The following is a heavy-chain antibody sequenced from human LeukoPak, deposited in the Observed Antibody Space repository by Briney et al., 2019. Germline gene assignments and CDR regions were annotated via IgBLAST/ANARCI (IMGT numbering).Heavy chain of an antibody. CDR3: AGRRNYYGSGSHFDY. CDR1: RGTFSSYA. CDR2: IIPIFGTA. D-gene: IGHD3-10*01. V-gene: IGHV1-69*06. J-gene: IGHJ4*02. Sequence: SSVQVSCQASRGTFSSYAISWVRQAPGQGLEWMGGIIPIFGTANNAQMFQGRFTITSDKSTSTAYMELSSMRSEDTAVYYWAGRRNYYGSGSHFDYWGQGTLVTVSS.